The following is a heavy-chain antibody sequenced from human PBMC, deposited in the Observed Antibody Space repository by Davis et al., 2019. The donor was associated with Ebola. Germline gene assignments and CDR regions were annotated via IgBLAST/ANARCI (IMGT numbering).Heavy chain of an antibody. CDR3: ARDPGGMSVARFDY. V-gene: IGHV1-2*04. CDR2: INPNSGGT. CDR1: GYTFTGYY. J-gene: IGHJ4*02. D-gene: IGHD3-16*01. Sequence: ASVKVSCKASGYTFTGYYMHWVRQAPGQGLEWMGWINPNSGGTNYAQKFQGWVTMTRDTSISTAYMELSRLRSDDTAVYYCARDPGGMSVARFDYWGQGTLVTVSS.